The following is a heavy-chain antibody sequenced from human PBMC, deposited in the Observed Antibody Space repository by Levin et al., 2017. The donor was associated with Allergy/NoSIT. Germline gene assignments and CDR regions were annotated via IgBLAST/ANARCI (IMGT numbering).Heavy chain of an antibody. CDR1: GGSITISKYY. CDR3: ARDNSADGDYETYYYYYMDV. J-gene: IGHJ6*03. Sequence: LRLSCTVSGGSITISKYYWSWIRQPAGTGLEWLGRIFPSGSTNYNPSLKSRVSISVDMSKNQFSLNLSSVTAADTAVYYCARDNSADGDYETYYYYYMDVWGKGTRVTVSS. D-gene: IGHD4-17*01. V-gene: IGHV4-61*02. CDR2: IFPSGST.